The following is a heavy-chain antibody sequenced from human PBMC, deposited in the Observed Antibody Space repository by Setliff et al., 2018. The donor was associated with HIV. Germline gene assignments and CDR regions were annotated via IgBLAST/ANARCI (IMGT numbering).Heavy chain of an antibody. J-gene: IGHJ4*02. CDR3: ARADSSNWYHVDY. CDR1: GYTFTTYG. Sequence: AASVKVSCKASGYTFTTYGISWVRQAPGQGLEWMGWTSGDNVKTTYEQKLQDRLTMTTDTSTSTAFMELRSLRSEDTAVYYCARADSSNWYHVDYWGQGTLVTVSS. V-gene: IGHV1-18*01. CDR2: TSGDNVKT. D-gene: IGHD6-13*01.